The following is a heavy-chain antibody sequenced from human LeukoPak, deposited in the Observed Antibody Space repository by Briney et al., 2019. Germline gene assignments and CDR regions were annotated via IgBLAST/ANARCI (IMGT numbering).Heavy chain of an antibody. Sequence: GGSLRLSCAASGFTFNTYAMHWVRQAPGKGLEWVAVMSSDGRNEYYADSVKGRFTISRDNSKNTLYVQMNNLRPEDTAVHYCARDAFYSSGTYFGNWGQGTLVTVSS. CDR3: ARDAFYSSGTYFGN. D-gene: IGHD3-10*01. CDR1: GFTFNTYA. V-gene: IGHV3-30*04. J-gene: IGHJ4*02. CDR2: MSSDGRNE.